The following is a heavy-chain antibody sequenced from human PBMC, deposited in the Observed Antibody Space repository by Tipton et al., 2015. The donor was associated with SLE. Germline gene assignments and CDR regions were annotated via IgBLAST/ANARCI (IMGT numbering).Heavy chain of an antibody. D-gene: IGHD3-3*01. J-gene: IGHJ4*02. CDR2: IWFDGSNK. CDR1: GISFSTFG. V-gene: IGHV3-33*03. CDR3: TTLLTAFGVLIAPFDY. Sequence: SLRLSCAVSGISFSTFGMHWVRQAPGKGLEWVSFIWFDGSNKFYADSVKGRFTISRDNAKNSLYLQMNSLRAEDTAVYYCTTLLTAFGVLIAPFDYWGQGTLVTVSS.